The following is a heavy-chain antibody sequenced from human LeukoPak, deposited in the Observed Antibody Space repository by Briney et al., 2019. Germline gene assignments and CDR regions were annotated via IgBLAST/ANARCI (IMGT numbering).Heavy chain of an antibody. V-gene: IGHV4-61*01. Sequence: SQTLSLTCTVSGGSITNLNYYWTWIRQPPGKGLEWIGYIHYSGSTNYNPSLKSRVTMSLDTSNNQVSLKLSSVTAADTAVYYCARLYGGNFDYWGQGTLVTVSS. D-gene: IGHD1-26*01. CDR3: ARLYGGNFDY. CDR1: GGSITNLNYY. J-gene: IGHJ4*02. CDR2: IHYSGST.